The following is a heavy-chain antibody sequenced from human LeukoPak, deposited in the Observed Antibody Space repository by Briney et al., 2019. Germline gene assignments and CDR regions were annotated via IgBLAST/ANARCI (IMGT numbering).Heavy chain of an antibody. V-gene: IGHV4-34*01. Sequence: SETLSLTCAVYGGSFSGYYWSWIRQPPGKGLEWIGEINHSGSTNYNPSLKSRVTISVDTSKNQFSLKLSSVTAADTAVYYCARGRWGWKVPGNSNYFDYWGQGTLVTVSS. CDR3: ARGRWGWKVPGNSNYFDY. D-gene: IGHD2-2*01. J-gene: IGHJ4*02. CDR2: INHSGST. CDR1: GGSFSGYY.